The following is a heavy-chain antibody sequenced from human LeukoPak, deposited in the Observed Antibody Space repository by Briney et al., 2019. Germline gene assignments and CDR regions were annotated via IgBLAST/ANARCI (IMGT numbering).Heavy chain of an antibody. V-gene: IGHV4-59*08. Sequence: SETLSLTCTVSGGSISSYYWSWIRQPPGKGLEWIGYIYYSGSTNYNPSLKSRVTISVDTSKNQFSLKLSSVTAADTAVYYCARHAMRSHYDSSGHFDYWGQGTLVTVPS. CDR2: IYYSGST. CDR1: GGSISSYY. CDR3: ARHAMRSHYDSSGHFDY. D-gene: IGHD3-22*01. J-gene: IGHJ4*02.